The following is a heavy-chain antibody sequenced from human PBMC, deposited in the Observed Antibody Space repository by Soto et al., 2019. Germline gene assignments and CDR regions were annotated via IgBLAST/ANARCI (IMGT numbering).Heavy chain of an antibody. CDR2: IKQDGSEK. V-gene: IGHV3-7*01. CDR1: GFTFSSYW. J-gene: IGHJ4*02. Sequence: GGSLRLSCAASGFTFSSYWMSWVRQAPGKGLEWVANIKQDGSEKYYVDSVKGRFTISRDNAKNSLYLQMNSLRAEDTAVYCCARAIVVVVAATTRTLHYGDYYFDYWGQGTLVTVSS. CDR3: ARAIVVVVAATTRTLHYGDYYFDY. D-gene: IGHD2-15*01.